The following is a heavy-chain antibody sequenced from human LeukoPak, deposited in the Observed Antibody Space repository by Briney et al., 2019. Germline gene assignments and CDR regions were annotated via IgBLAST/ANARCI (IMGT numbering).Heavy chain of an antibody. CDR2: INPSGGST. Sequence: ASVKVSCKASGYTFTSYYMHWLRQAPGQGLEWMGIINPSGGSTSYAQKFQGRVTMTRDTSTSTVYMELSSLRSEDTAVYYCARVSEGPHCSGGSCYEDYWGQGTQVTVSS. V-gene: IGHV1-46*01. D-gene: IGHD2-15*01. J-gene: IGHJ4*02. CDR3: ARVSEGPHCSGGSCYEDY. CDR1: GYTFTSYY.